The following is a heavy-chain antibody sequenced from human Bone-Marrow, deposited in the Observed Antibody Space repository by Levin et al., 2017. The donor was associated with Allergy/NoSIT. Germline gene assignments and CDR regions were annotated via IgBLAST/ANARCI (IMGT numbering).Heavy chain of an antibody. CDR3: ARGGRSKNSWFPCDC. Sequence: PGGSLRLSCAASGFSIRDYWMHWVRQVPGKGLVWVSHISSDGGSVIYADSVRGRVTVSRDNARDTLYLQMDSLREDDSAVYYCARGGRSKNSWFPCDCWGQGTLVTVSS. J-gene: IGHJ4*02. D-gene: IGHD3-10*01. V-gene: IGHV3-74*01. CDR2: ISSDGGSV. CDR1: GFSIRDYW.